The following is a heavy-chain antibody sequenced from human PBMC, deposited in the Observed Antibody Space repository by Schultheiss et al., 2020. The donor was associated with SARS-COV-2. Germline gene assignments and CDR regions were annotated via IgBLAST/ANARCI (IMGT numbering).Heavy chain of an antibody. CDR1: GGSISSSSYY. CDR3: AIGYPRIAAAGWEWYFDL. Sequence: SQTLSLTCTVSGGSISSSSYYWGWIRQPPGKGLEWIGSIYYSGSTYYNPSLKSRVTISVDTSKNQFSLKLSSVTAADTAVYYCAIGYPRIAAAGWEWYFDLWGRGTLVTVSS. D-gene: IGHD6-13*01. V-gene: IGHV4-39*01. CDR2: IYYSGST. J-gene: IGHJ2*01.